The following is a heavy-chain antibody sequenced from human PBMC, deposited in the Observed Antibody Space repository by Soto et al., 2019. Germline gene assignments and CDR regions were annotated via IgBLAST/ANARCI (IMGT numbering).Heavy chain of an antibody. CDR3: ARGVTDATRGDL. J-gene: IGHJ5*02. CDR1: GGTFTSNT. Sequence: QVQLVQSGAEVKKPGSSVKVSCKASGGTFTSNTINWVRQAPGQGLEWMGRIIPILDTANYAQKFQGRVTVTADKSTGTAFMELTSLRSEDTAVYYCARGVTDATRGDLWGQGTLVTVSS. CDR2: IIPILDTA. V-gene: IGHV1-69*08. D-gene: IGHD2-21*02.